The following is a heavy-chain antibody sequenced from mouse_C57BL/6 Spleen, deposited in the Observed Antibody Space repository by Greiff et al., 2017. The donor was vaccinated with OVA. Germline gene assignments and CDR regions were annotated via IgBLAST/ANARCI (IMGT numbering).Heavy chain of an antibody. J-gene: IGHJ4*01. V-gene: IGHV14-1*01. CDR1: GFNIKDYY. Sequence: EVQLQQSGAELVRPGASVKLSCTASGFNIKDYYMHWVKQRPEQGLEWIGRIDPEDGDTEYAPKYQGKATMTADTSSNTSYLQLSSLTSEDTAVYYCTTSQPDAMDYWGQGTSVTVSS. CDR3: TTSQPDAMDY. CDR2: IDPEDGDT.